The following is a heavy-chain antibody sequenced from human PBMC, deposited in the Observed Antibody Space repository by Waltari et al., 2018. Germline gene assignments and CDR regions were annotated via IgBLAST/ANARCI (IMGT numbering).Heavy chain of an antibody. V-gene: IGHV3-21*01. CDR2: ISSSSSSYI. J-gene: IGHJ6*03. D-gene: IGHD2-15*01. CDR3: ARDRIPASTTPLYMDV. CDR1: GFTFSSYS. Sequence: EVQLVESGGGLVKPGGSLRLSCAASGFTFSSYSMNWVRQAPGKGPEWVSSISSSSSSYIYYADSVKGRFTISRDNAKNSLYLQMNSLRAEDTAVYYCARDRIPASTTPLYMDVWGKGTTVTISS.